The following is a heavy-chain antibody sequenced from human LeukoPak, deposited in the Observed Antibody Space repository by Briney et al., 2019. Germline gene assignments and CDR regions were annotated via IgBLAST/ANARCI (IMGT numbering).Heavy chain of an antibody. CDR2: IWYDGSNK. D-gene: IGHD4-17*01. Sequence: GGSLRLSCAASGFTFSSYGMHWVRQAPGKGLEWVAVIWYDGSNKYYADSVKGRFTISRDNSKNTLYLQMNSLRAEDTAVYYCARAHDYGDHDGAFDIWGQGTMVTVSS. CDR3: ARAHDYGDHDGAFDI. J-gene: IGHJ3*02. V-gene: IGHV3-33*01. CDR1: GFTFSSYG.